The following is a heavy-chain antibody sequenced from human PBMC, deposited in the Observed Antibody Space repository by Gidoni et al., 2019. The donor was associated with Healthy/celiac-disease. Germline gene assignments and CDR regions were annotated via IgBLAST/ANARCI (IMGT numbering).Heavy chain of an antibody. J-gene: IGHJ6*02. D-gene: IGHD2-15*01. CDR1: GFTFSSSG. CDR3: AKDRDSGPYYYYGMDV. CDR2: ISYDGSNK. V-gene: IGHV3-30*18. Sequence: QVQLVESGGGVVQPGRSLRLACAASGFTFSSSGMNWVRQAPGKGLEWVAVISYDGSNKYYADSVKGRFTISRDNSKNTLYLQMNSLRAEDTAVYYCAKDRDSGPYYYYGMDVWGQGTTVTVSS.